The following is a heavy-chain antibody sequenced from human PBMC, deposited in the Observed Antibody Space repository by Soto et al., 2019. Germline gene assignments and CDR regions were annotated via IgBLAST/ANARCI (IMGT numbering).Heavy chain of an antibody. D-gene: IGHD3-16*02. Sequence: QITLKESGPTLVNPTQTLTLTCTFSGFSLTTGGVGVRWIRQPPGKALEWLALIYWDDDKRYSPSLKSRLTITKDTFKNQVVLTLTNMDPVDTATFYCAHVFNSNSGRYRYFDYWGQGTLVTVSS. V-gene: IGHV2-5*02. CDR3: AHVFNSNSGRYRYFDY. CDR2: IYWDDDK. J-gene: IGHJ4*02. CDR1: GFSLTTGGVG.